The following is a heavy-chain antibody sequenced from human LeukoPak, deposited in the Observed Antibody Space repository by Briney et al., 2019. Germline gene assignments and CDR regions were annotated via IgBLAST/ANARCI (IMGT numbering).Heavy chain of an antibody. CDR3: AKQIDSTTWSFDY. CDR2: ISSSGSTK. Sequence: LSLTCTVSGASISSYYWSWIRQAPGKGLEWVSYISSSGSTKYYADSVKGRFTISRDNAKNTLYLQMDSLRSEDTAIYYCAKQIDSTTWSFDYWGQGTLVTVSS. CDR1: GASISSYY. V-gene: IGHV3-11*04. J-gene: IGHJ4*02. D-gene: IGHD6-13*01.